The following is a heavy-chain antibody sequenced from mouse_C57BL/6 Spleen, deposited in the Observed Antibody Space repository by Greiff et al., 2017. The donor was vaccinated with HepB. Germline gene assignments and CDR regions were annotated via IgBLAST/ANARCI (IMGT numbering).Heavy chain of an antibody. Sequence: VQLKESGAELVRPGASVKLSCTASGFNIKDDYMHWVKQRPEQGLEWIGWIDPENGDTEYASKFQGKATITADTSSNTAYLQLSSLTSEDTAVYYCTLRAYYSNLYAMDYWGQGTSVTVSS. CDR3: TLRAYYSNLYAMDY. CDR2: IDPENGDT. CDR1: GFNIKDDY. D-gene: IGHD2-5*01. J-gene: IGHJ4*01. V-gene: IGHV14-4*01.